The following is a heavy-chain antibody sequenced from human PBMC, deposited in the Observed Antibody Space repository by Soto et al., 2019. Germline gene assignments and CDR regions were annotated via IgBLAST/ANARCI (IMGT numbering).Heavy chain of an antibody. J-gene: IGHJ4*02. V-gene: IGHV4-31*03. CDR3: ARYLFSATWSKFDS. Sequence: QVQLQESGPGLVEPSQTLSLTCSVSGVYISSSSYHWTWIRQHPGKGLEWIGFLYYNGTTYYSSSHKSRIVTPADTSNNQFSLILSPVTAADTAVYYCARYLFSATWSKFDSWGQGILFTVSS. CDR2: LYYNGTT. CDR1: GVYISSSSYH. D-gene: IGHD2-8*02.